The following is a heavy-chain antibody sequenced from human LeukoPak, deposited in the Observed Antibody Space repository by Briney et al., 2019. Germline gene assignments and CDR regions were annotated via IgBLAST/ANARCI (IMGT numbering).Heavy chain of an antibody. CDR3: ARDSALLWSDY. CDR1: GGSISSSSYY. D-gene: IGHD3-16*01. CDR2: IYYSGST. J-gene: IGHJ4*02. Sequence: PSETLSLTCTVSGGSISSSSYYWGWIRQPPGKGLEWIGSIYYSGSTYYNPSLKSRVTISVDTSKNQFSLKLSSVTAADTAVYYCARDSALLWSDYWGQGTLVTVSS. V-gene: IGHV4-39*07.